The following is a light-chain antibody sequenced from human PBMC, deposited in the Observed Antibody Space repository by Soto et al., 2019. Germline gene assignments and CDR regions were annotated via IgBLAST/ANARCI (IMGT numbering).Light chain of an antibody. V-gene: IGKV3-15*01. J-gene: IGKJ1*01. CDR1: QSVSSN. Sequence: EITMTQSPATLSVSPGERGTLSCRASQSVSSNLACYQQKPGQAPRLLIYAASARATGIPARFSGSGSGTDFALTISRVEPEDSAMYFCQQYGSSPGTFGQGTKV. CDR2: AAS. CDR3: QQYGSSPGT.